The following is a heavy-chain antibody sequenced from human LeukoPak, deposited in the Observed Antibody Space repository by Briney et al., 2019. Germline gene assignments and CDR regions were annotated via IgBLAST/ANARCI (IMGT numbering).Heavy chain of an antibody. J-gene: IGHJ4*02. CDR2: IYTSGST. Sequence: KSSETLFLTCTVSGGSISSYYWSWIRQPAGKGLEWIGRIYTSGSTNYNPSLKSRVTMSVDTSKNQFSLKLSSVTAADTAVYYCARDGPYCSGGSCYSFPDYWGQGTLVTASS. D-gene: IGHD2-15*01. V-gene: IGHV4-4*07. CDR1: GGSISSYY. CDR3: ARDGPYCSGGSCYSFPDY.